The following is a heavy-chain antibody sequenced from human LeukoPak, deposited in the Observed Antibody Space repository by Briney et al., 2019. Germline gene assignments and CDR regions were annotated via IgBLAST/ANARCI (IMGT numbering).Heavy chain of an antibody. CDR2: IYHSGST. D-gene: IGHD6-13*01. Sequence: SETLSLTYAVSGGSISSSNWWSWVRQPPGKGLEWIGEIYHSGSTNYNPSLKSRVTISVDKSKNQFSLKLSSVTAADTAVYYCARGHSSSWYRQSRYYYYYMDVWGKGTTVTISS. CDR3: ARGHSSSWYRQSRYYYYYMDV. CDR1: GGSISSSNW. V-gene: IGHV4-4*02. J-gene: IGHJ6*03.